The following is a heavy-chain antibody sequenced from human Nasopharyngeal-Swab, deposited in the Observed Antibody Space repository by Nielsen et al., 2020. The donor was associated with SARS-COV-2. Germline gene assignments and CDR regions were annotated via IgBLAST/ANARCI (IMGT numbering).Heavy chain of an antibody. J-gene: IGHJ4*02. CDR3: ARGFRRGSYYDNIGADS. CDR2: ISSTNNFI. CDR1: EFTFSDYV. V-gene: IGHV3-21*01. D-gene: IGHD3-22*01. Sequence: GGSLRLSCSVSEFTFSDYVMNWVRQAPGKGLEWVSSISSTNNFIFYADSVKGRFTISRDNTKNSLYLQMNTLRVADTAVYYCARGFRRGSYYDNIGADSWGQGTLVTVSP.